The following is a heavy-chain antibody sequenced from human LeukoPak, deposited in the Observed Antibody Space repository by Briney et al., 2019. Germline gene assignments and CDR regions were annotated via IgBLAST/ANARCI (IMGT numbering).Heavy chain of an antibody. J-gene: IGHJ4*02. D-gene: IGHD2-2*01. CDR1: GGTFSSYA. CDR2: VIPMFGAA. V-gene: IGHV1-69*13. CDR3: ARDDCSATTCARGAFGH. Sequence: SVKVSCKASGGTFSSYAISWVRQAPGQGLEWMGGVIPMFGAANYAQKFQGRVTITADGSTSTAYIDLSSLTSEDTALYYCARDDCSATTCARGAFGHWGQGTLVTVSS.